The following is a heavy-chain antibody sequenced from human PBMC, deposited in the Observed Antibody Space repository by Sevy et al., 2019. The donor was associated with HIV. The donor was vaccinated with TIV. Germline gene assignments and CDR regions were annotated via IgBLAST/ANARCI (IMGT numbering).Heavy chain of an antibody. D-gene: IGHD1-26*01. CDR1: GFTFSNYG. CDR2: IFSDANIK. J-gene: IGHJ2*01. Sequence: GGSLRLSCAASGFTFSNYGMHWVRQAPGKRLEWVGAIFSDANIKYYVDSVKGRFAISRDNSKNTVYLQMNSLRAEDTAVYSCARESGSNWYFDLWGRGTPVTVSS. CDR3: ARESGSNWYFDL. V-gene: IGHV3-33*01.